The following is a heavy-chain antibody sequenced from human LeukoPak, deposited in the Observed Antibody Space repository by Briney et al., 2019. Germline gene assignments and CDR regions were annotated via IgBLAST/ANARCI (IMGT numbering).Heavy chain of an antibody. J-gene: IGHJ1*01. CDR3: ARIRCGHIGSVCYNQ. CDR2: ISHTEGT. D-gene: IGHD3-9*01. V-gene: IGHV4-34*01. CDR1: GVSINDYY. Sequence: NSSETLSLTCGVFGVSINDYYWSWIRQSPGKGLEWIGEISHTEGTRYNPSLESRVTMSVGTSENQLSLKLIFVTAADTAVYYCARIRCGHIGSVCYNQWGLGTLVTVSS.